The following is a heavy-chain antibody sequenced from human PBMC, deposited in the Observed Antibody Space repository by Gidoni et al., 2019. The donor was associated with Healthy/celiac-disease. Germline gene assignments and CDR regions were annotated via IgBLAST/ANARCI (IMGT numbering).Heavy chain of an antibody. D-gene: IGHD6-19*01. J-gene: IGHJ1*01. CDR1: GFNFDDYA. CDR2: ISWNSGSI. Sequence: EVQLVESGGGLVQPGRSLRLSCAASGFNFDDYAMHWVRQAQGKGLEWVSGISWNSGSIGYADSVKGRFTISRDNAKNSLYLQMNSLRAEDTALYYCAKGTQWLVREYFQHWGQGTLVTVSS. V-gene: IGHV3-9*01. CDR3: AKGTQWLVREYFQH.